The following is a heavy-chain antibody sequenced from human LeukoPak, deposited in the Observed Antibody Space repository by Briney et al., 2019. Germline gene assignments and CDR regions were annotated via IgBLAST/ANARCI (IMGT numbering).Heavy chain of an antibody. D-gene: IGHD6-13*01. V-gene: IGHV1-46*01. CDR2: INPNGGST. J-gene: IGHJ4*02. CDR1: GYTFTSYY. Sequence: GASVTVSCKASGYTFTSYYMHWVRQAPGQGLEWMGLINPNGGSTSYAQKFQGRVTMTRDTSTSTVYMELSSLRSEDTAVYYCARALGRIAAAGTRYFDYWGQGTLVTVSS. CDR3: ARALGRIAAAGTRYFDY.